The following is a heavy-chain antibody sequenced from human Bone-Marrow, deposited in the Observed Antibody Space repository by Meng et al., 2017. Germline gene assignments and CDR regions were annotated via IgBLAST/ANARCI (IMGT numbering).Heavy chain of an antibody. Sequence: SETLSLTCAVSGYSISSGYYWGWIRQPPGKGLEWIASIYHSGNTYYNPSLKSRVTMSVDASKNQFSLKLSSVTAADTAVYYCARNFWGGYDYNWFDPWGQGNLVTVSS. CDR3: ARNFWGGYDYNWFDP. V-gene: IGHV4-38-2*01. CDR1: GYSISSGYY. J-gene: IGHJ5*02. CDR2: IYHSGNT. D-gene: IGHD5-12*01.